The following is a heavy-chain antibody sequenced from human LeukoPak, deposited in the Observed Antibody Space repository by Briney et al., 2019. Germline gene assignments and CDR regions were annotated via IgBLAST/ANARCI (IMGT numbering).Heavy chain of an antibody. D-gene: IGHD2/OR15-2a*01. J-gene: IGHJ4*02. CDR1: GYTLTELS. CDR3: ATLLWAPFDY. V-gene: IGHV1-24*01. CDR2: FDPEDGET. Sequence: ASVKVSCKVSGYTLTELSMHWVRQAPGKGLEGMGGFDPEDGETIYAQKFQGRVPMTEDTSTDTAYMELSSLTSEATAVYYCATLLWAPFDYWGQGTLVTVSS.